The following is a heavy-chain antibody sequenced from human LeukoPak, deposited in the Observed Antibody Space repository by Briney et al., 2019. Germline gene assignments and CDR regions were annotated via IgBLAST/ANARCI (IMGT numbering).Heavy chain of an antibody. CDR2: IIPMFGIT. V-gene: IGHV1-69*13. J-gene: IGHJ5*02. CDR3: ARWYWSNWFDP. Sequence: SVKVSCKASGATFTNYAFTWVRQAPGQGLEWMGRIIPMFGITNYAQKFQGRVTITADESTSTAYMELSSLRSEDTAVYYCARWYWSNWFDPWGQGTLVTVSS. D-gene: IGHD2-8*02. CDR1: GATFTNYA.